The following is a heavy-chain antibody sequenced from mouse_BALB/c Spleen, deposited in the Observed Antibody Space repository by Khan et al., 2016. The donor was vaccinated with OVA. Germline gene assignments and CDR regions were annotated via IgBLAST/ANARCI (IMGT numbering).Heavy chain of an antibody. V-gene: IGHV3-1*02. J-gene: IGHJ4*01. CDR2: IYLSGSI. CDR1: GYSITSGYS. CDR3: ARDGNYMDY. Sequence: EVQLQESGPDLVKPSQSLSLTCTVTGYSITSGYSWHWIRQFPGNKLEWMAYIYLSGSINYNPSLKSRISVTRDTSKNQFFLQLNSVTSEDTATYYCARDGNYMDYWGQGTSVTVSS. D-gene: IGHD2-1*01.